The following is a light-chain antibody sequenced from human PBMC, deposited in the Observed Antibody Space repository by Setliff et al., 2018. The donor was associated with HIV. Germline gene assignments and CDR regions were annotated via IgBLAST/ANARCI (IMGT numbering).Light chain of an antibody. CDR2: EVI. CDR3: SSYTSSSTYV. Sequence: QSALTQPRSVSGSPGQSVTISCTGTSSDVGGYNYVSWYQQSPGTAPKLLIYEVINRPSGVPDRFSGSKSGNTASLTISGLQAEDEADYYCSSYTSSSTYVFGTGTKVTVL. V-gene: IGLV2-18*02. J-gene: IGLJ1*01. CDR1: SSDVGGYNY.